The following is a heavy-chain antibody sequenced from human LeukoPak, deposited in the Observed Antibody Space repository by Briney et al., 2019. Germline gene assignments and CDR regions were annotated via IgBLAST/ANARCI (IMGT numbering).Heavy chain of an antibody. CDR1: GGSISSHY. J-gene: IGHJ4*02. CDR2: IYYSGST. V-gene: IGHV4-59*11. D-gene: IGHD3-22*01. Sequence: SETLSLTCTVSGGSISSHYWSWIRQPPGKGLEWIGHIYYSGSTNYSPSLRSRVTISVDTTKNQASLKLSSVTAADTAVYYCARGQHDSSGYCPFDDWGQGTLVTVSS. CDR3: ARGQHDSSGYCPFDD.